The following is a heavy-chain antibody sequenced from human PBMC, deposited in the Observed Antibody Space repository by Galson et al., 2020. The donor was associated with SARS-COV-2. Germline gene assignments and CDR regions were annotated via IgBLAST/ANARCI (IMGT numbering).Heavy chain of an antibody. D-gene: IGHD4-17*01. CDR1: GDSIISGSSY. CDR3: TRWATTGRLGGFDV. Sequence: SETLSLTCTVSGDSIISGSSYWGWIRQPPGKGLEYIGVVYYHGTTYYKPSLKSRVTISLDTSKNEFSLTLKFVTAADAAMYYCTRWATTGRLGGFDVWGQGTMVSVSS. CDR2: VYYHGTT. J-gene: IGHJ3*01. V-gene: IGHV4-39*07.